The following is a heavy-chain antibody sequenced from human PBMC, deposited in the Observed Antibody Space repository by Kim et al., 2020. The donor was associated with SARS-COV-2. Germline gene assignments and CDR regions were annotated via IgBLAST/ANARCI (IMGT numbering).Heavy chain of an antibody. CDR1: GYSFTTFA. D-gene: IGHD1-26*01. Sequence: ASVKVSCKASGYSFTTFAINWVRQSPGQGLEWMGWIDTSTGHPTYAKAFTGRFVFSLYTSVSTAYLQISSLKAEDTAVYYCSRDSVASYWGQGTLVTVSS. CDR3: SRDSVASY. J-gene: IGHJ4*01. V-gene: IGHV7-4-1*02. CDR2: IDTSTGHP.